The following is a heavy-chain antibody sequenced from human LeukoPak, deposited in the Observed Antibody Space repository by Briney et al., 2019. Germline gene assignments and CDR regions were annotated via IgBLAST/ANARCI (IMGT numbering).Heavy chain of an antibody. D-gene: IGHD6-13*01. CDR1: GYSISSGYY. J-gene: IGHJ6*03. Sequence: SETLSLTCAVSGYSISSGYYWGWFRQPPGKGPEWIGCIYHSGNTYYNPSLKSRVSISVDTSKNQFSLKLSSVTAADTAVYYCARQGGSSSPYYYYYMDVWGKGTTVTVSS. V-gene: IGHV4-38-2*01. CDR2: IYHSGNT. CDR3: ARQGGSSSPYYYYYMDV.